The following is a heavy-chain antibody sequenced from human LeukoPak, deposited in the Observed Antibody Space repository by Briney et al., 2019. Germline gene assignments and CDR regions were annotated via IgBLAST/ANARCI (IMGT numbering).Heavy chain of an antibody. J-gene: IGHJ6*03. V-gene: IGHV4-59*01. Sequence: SETLSLTCTVSVDSISSYYWSWLRQPPGKGLEWIGYIYYSGSTNYNPSLKSRVTISVDTSKNQFSLKLSSVTAADTAVYYCASRDYYMDVWGKGTTVTVSS. CDR2: IYYSGST. CDR3: ASRDYYMDV. CDR1: VDSISSYY.